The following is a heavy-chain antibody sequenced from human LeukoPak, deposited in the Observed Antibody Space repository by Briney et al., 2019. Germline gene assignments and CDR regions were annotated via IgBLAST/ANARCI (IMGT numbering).Heavy chain of an antibody. V-gene: IGHV4-30-2*01. CDR1: GGSISSGGYS. J-gene: IGHJ4*02. CDR3: ARKMDTATGYYFDY. CDR2: IYHSGST. D-gene: IGHD5-18*01. Sequence: RPSETLSLTCAVSGGSISSGGYSWSWIRQPPGKGPEWIGYIYHSGSTYYNPSLKSRVTISVDRSKNQFSLKLSSVTAADTAVYYCARKMDTATGYYFDYWGQGTLVTVSS.